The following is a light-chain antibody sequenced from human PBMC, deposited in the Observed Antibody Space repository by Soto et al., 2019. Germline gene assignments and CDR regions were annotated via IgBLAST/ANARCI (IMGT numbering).Light chain of an antibody. CDR1: SSNIGAGYD. CDR3: QSYDRSLSGTV. V-gene: IGLV1-40*01. J-gene: IGLJ3*02. Sequence: QSVLTQPPSVSGAPGQRVTISCTGSSSNIGAGYDVHWYKQLPGTAPKLLIFGNNNRPSGVPDRFSGSKFGHSASLAITGLQDDDEADYYCQSYDRSLSGTVLGGWTKLTVL. CDR2: GNN.